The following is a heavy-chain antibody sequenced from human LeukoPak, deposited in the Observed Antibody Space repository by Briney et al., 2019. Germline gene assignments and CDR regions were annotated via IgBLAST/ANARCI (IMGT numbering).Heavy chain of an antibody. CDR2: INTDGSSP. CDR1: GFTFSSYW. V-gene: IGHV3-74*01. CDR3: ARGPPISSVAAAAKSSGYFDY. Sequence: GGSLRLSCAASGFTFSSYWMHWVRQTPGKGLVWVSRINTDGSSPSYADSVKGRFTNSRDNAKNTLYLQMNSLRAEDTAVYYCARGPPISSVAAAAKSSGYFDYWGQGTLVTVSS. J-gene: IGHJ4*02. D-gene: IGHD6-13*01.